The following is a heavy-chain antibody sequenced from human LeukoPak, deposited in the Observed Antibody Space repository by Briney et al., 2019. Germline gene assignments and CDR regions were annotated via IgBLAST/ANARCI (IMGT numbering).Heavy chain of an antibody. V-gene: IGHV1-24*01. CDR3: ASVNTAYAFDI. J-gene: IGHJ3*02. D-gene: IGHD5-18*01. Sequence: ASVXVSCKVSGYTLTELSMHWVRQAPGKGLEGMGGFDPEDGETIYAQKFKGRVTMNEDTSTDTAYMELSSLRSEDTAVYYCASVNTAYAFDIWGQGTMVTVSS. CDR2: FDPEDGET. CDR1: GYTLTELS.